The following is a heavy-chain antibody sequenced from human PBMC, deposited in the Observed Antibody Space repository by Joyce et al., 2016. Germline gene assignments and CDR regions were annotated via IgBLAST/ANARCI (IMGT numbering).Heavy chain of an antibody. J-gene: IGHJ6*02. CDR3: ARSYIVGATRSDYYYYYPLDV. D-gene: IGHD1-26*01. Sequence: GSLRISCKGSGYSFTTYWINWLRQMPGKGLEWMGTIDPTDSYTNYNPSFQDHVTISADKSITTAYLQWSSLRTSDTAIYFCARSYIVGATRSDYYYYYPLDVWGQGTTVTVSS. CDR2: IDPTDSYT. CDR1: GYSFTTYW. V-gene: IGHV5-10-1*01.